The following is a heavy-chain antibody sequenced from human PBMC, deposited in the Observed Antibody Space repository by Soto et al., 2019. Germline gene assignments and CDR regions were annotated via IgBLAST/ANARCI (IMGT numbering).Heavy chain of an antibody. CDR3: ARQCRYSYGFFDY. V-gene: IGHV5-51*07. CDR2: IYPGDSDT. D-gene: IGHD5-18*01. J-gene: IGHJ4*02. CDR1: GYSITNYW. Sequence: GESLKISYNGSGYSITNYWIGWVHQMPGKGLEWMGIIYPGDSDTRYSPSFQGQVTISADKSISTAYLQWSSLKASDTAMYYCARQCRYSYGFFDYWGQGTLVTVSS.